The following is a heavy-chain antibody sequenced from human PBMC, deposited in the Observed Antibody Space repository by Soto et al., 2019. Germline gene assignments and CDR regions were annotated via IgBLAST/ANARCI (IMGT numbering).Heavy chain of an antibody. CDR3: ARALIQLWPHYYYGMDV. CDR1: GGSISSGDYY. J-gene: IGHJ6*02. Sequence: PSETLSLTCTVSGGSISSGDYYWSWIRHPPGKGLEWIGYIYYSGTTYYNPSLKSRVTISVDTSKNQFSLKVNSVTAADTAVYYCARALIQLWPHYYYGMDVWGQGTTVTVSS. V-gene: IGHV4-30-4*01. CDR2: IYYSGTT. D-gene: IGHD5-18*01.